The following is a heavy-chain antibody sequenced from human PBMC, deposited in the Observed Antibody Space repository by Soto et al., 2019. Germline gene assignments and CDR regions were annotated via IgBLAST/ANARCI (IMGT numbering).Heavy chain of an antibody. V-gene: IGHV1-18*04. J-gene: IGHJ4*02. Sequence: QVQLVQSGAEVKKPGASVKVSCKASGYTFTSYGISWVRQAPGQGLEWMGWNSAYNGNTNYAQKLQGRVTMTTDTSTSTAYMELRSLRSDDTAVYYCATGALYDSSGYYDPVWGQGTLVTVSS. CDR1: GYTFTSYG. CDR3: ATGALYDSSGYYDPV. CDR2: NSAYNGNT. D-gene: IGHD3-22*01.